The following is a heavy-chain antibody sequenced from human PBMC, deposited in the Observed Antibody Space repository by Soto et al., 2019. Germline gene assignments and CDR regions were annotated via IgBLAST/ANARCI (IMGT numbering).Heavy chain of an antibody. CDR1: GYTLTTYY. J-gene: IGHJ4*02. CDR2: MNPSDGTT. Sequence: ASVKVSCKASGYTLTTYYMHWLRQAPGQGPEWMGIMNPSDGTTSDAQKFQGRVTMTRDTSTSTVYMELSSLTSEDTAVYYCARDIFPGEEWFLDYWGQGTLVTVSS. V-gene: IGHV1-46*01. D-gene: IGHD3-3*01. CDR3: ARDIFPGEEWFLDY.